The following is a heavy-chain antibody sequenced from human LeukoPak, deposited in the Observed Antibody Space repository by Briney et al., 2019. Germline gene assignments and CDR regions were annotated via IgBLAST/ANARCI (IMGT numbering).Heavy chain of an antibody. CDR3: AKGRILWFGEQSDFDY. CDR2: ISGSGGST. Sequence: GGSLRLSCAASGFTFSSYAMSLVRQALGKGLEWVSAISGSGGSTYYADSVKGRFTISRDNSKNTLYLQMNSLRAEDTAVYYCAKGRILWFGEQSDFDYWGQGTLVTVSS. D-gene: IGHD3-10*01. CDR1: GFTFSSYA. V-gene: IGHV3-23*01. J-gene: IGHJ4*02.